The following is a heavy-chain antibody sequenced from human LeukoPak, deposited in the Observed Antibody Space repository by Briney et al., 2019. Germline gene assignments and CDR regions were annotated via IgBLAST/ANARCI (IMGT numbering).Heavy chain of an antibody. CDR1: GFTVSSSY. V-gene: IGHV3-66*02. CDR2: IYSSAIT. J-gene: IGHJ6*03. Sequence: PGGSLRLSCAASGFTVSSSYMSWVRQAPGKGLEWVPVIYSSAITYYADSVKGRFTISRDNSKNTLYLQMNSLRAEDTAVYYCARGEYYYYYYMDVWGKGTTVTVSS. CDR3: ARGEYYYYYYMDV. D-gene: IGHD3-10*01.